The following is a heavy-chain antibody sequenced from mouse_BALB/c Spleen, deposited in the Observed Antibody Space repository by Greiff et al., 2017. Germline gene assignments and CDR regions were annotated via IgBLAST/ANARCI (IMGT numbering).Heavy chain of an antibody. D-gene: IGHD4-1*01. V-gene: IGHV1-14*01. Sequence: VQLQQSGRELVKPGASLKMSCKASGYTFTSYVMPWVKQKPGQGLEWIAYINPYNDGTKYNEKFKGKVTLTSDKSSSTAYMELISLTSDDSAVYYCAEGAYWDIFDYWGQGTTLTVSS. CDR3: AEGAYWDIFDY. J-gene: IGHJ2*01. CDR1: GYTFTSYV. CDR2: INPYNDGT.